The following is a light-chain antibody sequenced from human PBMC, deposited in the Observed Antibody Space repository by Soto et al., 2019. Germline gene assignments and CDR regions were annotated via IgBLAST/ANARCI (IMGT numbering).Light chain of an antibody. Sequence: QSALTQPASVSGSPGQSLTISCTGTSSDVGSYNLVSWYQQHPGKAPKLMIYEGSKRPSGVSNRSSGSKSGNTASLTISGLQAEDEADYYSCSYAGSTTYVVFGGGTKLTV. CDR3: CSYAGSTTYVV. V-gene: IGLV2-23*01. CDR1: SSDVGSYNL. J-gene: IGLJ2*01. CDR2: EGS.